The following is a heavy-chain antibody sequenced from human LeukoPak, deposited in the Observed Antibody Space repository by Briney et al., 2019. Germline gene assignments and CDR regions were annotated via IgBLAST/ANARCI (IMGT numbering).Heavy chain of an antibody. J-gene: IGHJ6*03. CDR3: ARRRGYYYYMDV. V-gene: IGHV3-7*01. CDR1: GFTFSNAW. Sequence: GGSLRLSCAASGFTFSNAWMNWVRQAPGKGLEWVANIKQDGSEKYYVDSVKGRFTISRDNAKNSLYLQMNSLRAEDTAVYYCARRRGYYYYMDVWGKGTTVTVSS. CDR2: IKQDGSEK.